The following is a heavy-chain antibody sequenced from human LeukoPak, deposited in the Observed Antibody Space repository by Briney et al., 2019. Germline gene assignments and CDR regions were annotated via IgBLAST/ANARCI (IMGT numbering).Heavy chain of an antibody. Sequence: SETLSLTCTVSGGSISSYYWSWIRQPPGKGLEWIGYIYYSGSTNYNPSLKSRVTISVDTSKNQFSLKLSSVTAADTAVYYCARAPRGDWFDPWGQGTLVTVSS. J-gene: IGHJ5*02. D-gene: IGHD3-10*01. V-gene: IGHV4-59*01. CDR3: ARAPRGDWFDP. CDR1: GGSISSYY. CDR2: IYYSGST.